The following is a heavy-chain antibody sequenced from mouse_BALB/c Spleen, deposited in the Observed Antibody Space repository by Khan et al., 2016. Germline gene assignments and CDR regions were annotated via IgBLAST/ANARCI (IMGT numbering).Heavy chain of an antibody. CDR1: GDSITSGYY. V-gene: IGHV3-6*02. D-gene: IGHD1-1*02. Sequence: EVQLQESGPSLVKPSQTLSLTCSVTGDSITSGYYWNWIRQFPGNKLEWMGYISYDGYNDYSPSLKNRISIPRDTSKNQFFLKLNSVTTEDTATXYSARGGCNHANYWGQGTTPTVPS. CDR3: ARGGCNHANY. CDR2: ISYDGYN. J-gene: IGHJ2*01.